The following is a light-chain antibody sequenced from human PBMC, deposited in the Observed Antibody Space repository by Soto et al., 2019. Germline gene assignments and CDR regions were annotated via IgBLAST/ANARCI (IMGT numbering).Light chain of an antibody. CDR3: QSYDSSWV. J-gene: IGLJ3*02. Sequence: QSVLTQPPSVSGAPGQRVTISCTGSSSNIGAGYDVHWYQQLPGTAPKLLIYGNSNRPSGVPDRFSGSKSGTSASLAITGLQAEDEADYYCQSYDSSWVFGGGTRSPS. V-gene: IGLV1-40*01. CDR2: GNS. CDR1: SSNIGAGYD.